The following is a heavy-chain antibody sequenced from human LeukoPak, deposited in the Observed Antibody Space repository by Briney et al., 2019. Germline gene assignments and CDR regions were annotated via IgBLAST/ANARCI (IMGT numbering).Heavy chain of an antibody. CDR2: INSSSIYK. CDR1: GFTFSSYS. J-gene: IGHJ4*02. Sequence: GGSLRLSCVASGFTFSSYSMNWVRQAPGKGLHWVSSINSSSIYKDYTDSVKGRFTISRKNNKHSLYPQMNSPRAEDTAVYYCTGSAAGSYYWGQGTLVTVSS. CDR3: TGSAAGSYY. V-gene: IGHV3-21*01. D-gene: IGHD6-19*01.